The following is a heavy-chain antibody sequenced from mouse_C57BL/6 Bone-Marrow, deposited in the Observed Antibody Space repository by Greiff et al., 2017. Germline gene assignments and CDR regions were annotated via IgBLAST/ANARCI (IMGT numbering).Heavy chain of an antibody. V-gene: IGHV1-54*01. CDR2: INPGSGGT. Sequence: VQLQQSGAELVRPGTSVKVSCKASGYAFTNYLIEWVKQRPGQGLEWIGVINPGSGGTNYNEKFKGKATLTADKSSSTAYMQLSSLTSEDSAVYCCARSSYYGSDYWGQGTTLTVSS. CDR1: GYAFTNYL. CDR3: ARSSYYGSDY. J-gene: IGHJ2*01. D-gene: IGHD1-1*01.